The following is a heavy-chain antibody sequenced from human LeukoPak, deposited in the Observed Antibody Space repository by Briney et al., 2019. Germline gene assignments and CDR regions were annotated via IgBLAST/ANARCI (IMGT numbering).Heavy chain of an antibody. CDR1: GFTFSSYA. CDR3: ARVRYAQFDY. D-gene: IGHD2-8*01. J-gene: IGHJ4*02. CDR2: ISGSGGST. V-gene: IGHV3-23*01. Sequence: GGSPRLSCAASGFTFSSYAMSWVRQAPGKGLEWVSAISGSGGSTYYADSVKGRFTISRDNAKNSLYLQMNSLRAEDTAVYYCARVRYAQFDYWGQGTLVTVSS.